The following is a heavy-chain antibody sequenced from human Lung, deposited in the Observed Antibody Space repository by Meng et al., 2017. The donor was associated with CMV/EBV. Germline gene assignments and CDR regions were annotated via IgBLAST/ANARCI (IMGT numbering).Heavy chain of an antibody. CDR2: IPHRGSS. Sequence: VRLGRSAPALVRPSETLSLTCAVSGDSITNHNWWAWVRQPPGKGLEWIGEIPHRGSSAYNPSLKSRVSMSIDKSKNQFSLKLTSVTAADTAVYHCLRRSGGSVWGQGTLVTVSS. CDR3: LRRSGGSV. D-gene: IGHD3-10*01. J-gene: IGHJ1*01. CDR1: GDSITNHNW. V-gene: IGHV4-4*02.